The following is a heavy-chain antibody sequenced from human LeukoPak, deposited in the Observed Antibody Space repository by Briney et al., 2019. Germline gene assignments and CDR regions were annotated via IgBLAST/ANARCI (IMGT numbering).Heavy chain of an antibody. CDR2: IYPGDSDT. V-gene: IGHV5-51*01. CDR3: ARAVGSCSGGSCPEGNWFDP. Sequence: GESLKISCKFSGYRFNVLWIAWVRQKPGKGLEGMEIIYPGDSDTRYSPAFQGQVTISADKSITTAYLQWNSLRTSDSAIYYCARAVGSCSGGSCPEGNWFDPWGQGTLVTVSS. J-gene: IGHJ5*02. D-gene: IGHD2-15*01. CDR1: GYRFNVLW.